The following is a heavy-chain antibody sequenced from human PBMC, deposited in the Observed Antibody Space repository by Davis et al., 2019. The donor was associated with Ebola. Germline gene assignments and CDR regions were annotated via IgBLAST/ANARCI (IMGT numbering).Heavy chain of an antibody. CDR3: ARDVLVPAANYYYGMDV. CDR2: IDPSDSYT. CDR1: GYSFTSYW. D-gene: IGHD2-2*01. V-gene: IGHV5-10-1*01. Sequence: PGGSLRLSCKGSGYSFTSYWISWVRQMPGKGLEWMGRIDPSDSYTNYSPSFQGHVTISADKSISTAYLQWSSLKASDTAMYYCARDVLVPAANYYYGMDVWGQGTTVTVSS. J-gene: IGHJ6*02.